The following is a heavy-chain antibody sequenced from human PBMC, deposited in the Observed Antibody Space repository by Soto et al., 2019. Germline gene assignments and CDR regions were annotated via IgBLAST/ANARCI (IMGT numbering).Heavy chain of an antibody. J-gene: IGHJ4*02. V-gene: IGHV4-31*03. CDR1: GDSISSGGYY. CDR2: IDFIGST. CDR3: ARHTPAGGTAY. Sequence: QVQLQESGPGLVKPSQTLSLTCTVSGDSISSGGYYWSWIRQHPGKGLEWIGYIDFIGSTYYNPSLKSRLTISVDTSRNQSSLKLNSVTAADTAVYYCARHTPAGGTAYWGQGTLVTVSS. D-gene: IGHD6-13*01.